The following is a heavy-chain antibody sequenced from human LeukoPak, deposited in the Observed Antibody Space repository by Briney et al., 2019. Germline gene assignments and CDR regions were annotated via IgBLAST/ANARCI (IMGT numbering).Heavy chain of an antibody. CDR1: GFTFSSNW. CDR3: ARDRGSTEFDY. CDR2: INSDGSST. J-gene: IGHJ4*02. V-gene: IGHV3-74*01. Sequence: GGSLRLSCAASGFTFSSNWMHWVRQAPGKRLVWVSRINSDGSSTSYADSVKGRFTISRDNAKNTLYLQMNSLRAEDTAVYYCARDRGSTEFDYWGQGTLVTVPS. D-gene: IGHD1-26*01.